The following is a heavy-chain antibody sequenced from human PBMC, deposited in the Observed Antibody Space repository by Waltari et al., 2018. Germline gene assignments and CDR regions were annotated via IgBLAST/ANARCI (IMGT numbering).Heavy chain of an antibody. CDR3: ARASIAVAGQLDAFDI. D-gene: IGHD6-19*01. CDR2: IYYSGST. CDR1: GGSISSYY. V-gene: IGHV4-59*01. Sequence: QVQLQESGPGLVKPSETLSLTCTVSGGSISSYYWSWIRQPPGKGLEWIGYIYYSGSTNCKPSLKSRVTISVDTSKNQFSLKLSSVTAADTAVYYCARASIAVAGQLDAFDIWGQGTMVTVSS. J-gene: IGHJ3*02.